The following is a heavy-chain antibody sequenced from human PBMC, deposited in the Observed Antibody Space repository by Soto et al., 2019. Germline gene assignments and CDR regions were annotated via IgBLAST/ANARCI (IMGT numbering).Heavy chain of an antibody. CDR2: ISGSGGIT. V-gene: IGHV3-23*01. CDR1: GFTFSSYA. D-gene: IGHD3-3*01. CDR3: ARAAHYDFWSGYYYMDV. J-gene: IGHJ6*03. Sequence: EVQLLESGGGLVQPGGSLRLSCATSGFTFSSYAMAWVRQAPGKGLEWVSAISGSGGITYHAASVKGRFSISRDNSRNMLYLQMNSLGAADTAVYYCARAAHYDFWSGYYYMDVWGIGNTVTVSS.